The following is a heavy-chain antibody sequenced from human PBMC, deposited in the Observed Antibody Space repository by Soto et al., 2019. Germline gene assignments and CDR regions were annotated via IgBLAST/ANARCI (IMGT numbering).Heavy chain of an antibody. J-gene: IGHJ3*02. CDR2: ISYDGSNK. D-gene: IGHD2-21*02. CDR3: AKNGGGDWDDAFDI. Sequence: QVQLVESGGGVVQPGRSLRLSCAASGFTFSSYGMHWVRQAPGKGLEWVAVISYDGSNKDYADSVKGRFTISRDNSKNTLYLQMNSLGAEDTAVYYCAKNGGGDWDDAFDIWGQATMVTVSS. V-gene: IGHV3-30*18. CDR1: GFTFSSYG.